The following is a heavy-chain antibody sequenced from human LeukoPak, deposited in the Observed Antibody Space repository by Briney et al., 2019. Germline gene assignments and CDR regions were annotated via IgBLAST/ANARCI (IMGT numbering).Heavy chain of an antibody. CDR1: GFTFSNYG. V-gene: IGHV3-30*02. J-gene: IGHJ4*02. Sequence: SGGSLRLSCAASGFTFSNYGVHWVRQAPGKGLEWVSFIRFDGSNKYYADSVKGRFTISRDNSKNTLYLQMNSLRAEDTAVYYCARSAAGTNRLDYFDYWGQGTLVTVSS. CDR2: IRFDGSNK. CDR3: ARSAAGTNRLDYFDY. D-gene: IGHD6-13*01.